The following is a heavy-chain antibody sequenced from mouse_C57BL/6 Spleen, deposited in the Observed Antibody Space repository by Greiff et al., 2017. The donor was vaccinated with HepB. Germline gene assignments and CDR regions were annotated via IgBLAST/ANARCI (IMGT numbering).Heavy chain of an antibody. CDR3: ARDENYSNLSY. CDR2: ISYDGSN. V-gene: IGHV3-6*01. CDR1: GYSITSGYY. Sequence: EVQLQESGPGLVKPSQSLSLTCSVTGYSITSGYYWNWIRQFPGNKLEWMGYISYDGSNNYNPSLKNRISITRDTSKNQFFLKLNSETTEDTATYYCARDENYSNLSYWGQGTLVTVSA. J-gene: IGHJ3*01. D-gene: IGHD2-5*01.